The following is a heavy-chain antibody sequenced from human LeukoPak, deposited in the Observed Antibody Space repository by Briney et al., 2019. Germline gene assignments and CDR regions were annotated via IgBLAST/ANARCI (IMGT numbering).Heavy chain of an antibody. CDR2: IRIGGGGT. CDR1: GLDLSTNA. V-gene: IGHV3-23*01. Sequence: GGCLRLSPAASGLDLSTNAMTWVRQAPAKGLEWVSSIRIGGGGTYYADSVKGRFTISRDNSENTLHLQMNNLRVGDTAKYFCARCMVLSQGWCNWFDPWGQGTLVTVSS. D-gene: IGHD6-13*01. CDR3: ARCMVLSQGWCNWFDP. J-gene: IGHJ5*02.